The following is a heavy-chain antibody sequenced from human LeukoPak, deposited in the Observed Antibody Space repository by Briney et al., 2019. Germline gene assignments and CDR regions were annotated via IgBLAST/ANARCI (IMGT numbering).Heavy chain of an antibody. CDR3: ARHPVGVMVRGVRGFDP. CDR2: IYYSGST. Sequence: PSETLSLTCTVSGGSTSSSSYYWGWIRPPPGKGLEWIGSIYYSGSTYYDPSLKSRVTISVDTSKNQFSLKLSSVTAADTAVYYCARHPVGVMVRGVRGFDPWGQGTLVTVSS. D-gene: IGHD3-10*01. V-gene: IGHV4-39*01. J-gene: IGHJ5*02. CDR1: GGSTSSSSYY.